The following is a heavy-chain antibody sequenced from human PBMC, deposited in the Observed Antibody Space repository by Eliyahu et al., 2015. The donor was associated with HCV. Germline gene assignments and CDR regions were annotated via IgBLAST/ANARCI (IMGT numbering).Heavy chain of an antibody. D-gene: IGHD3-22*01. Sequence: QVQLVQSGAEVKKPGASVKVSCKASGYTFTSYAMHWVGQAPGQRLEWMGWINAGNGNTKYSQKFQGRVTITRDTSASTAYMELSSLRSEDTAVYYCARDRRWLGYYDSSGYSMNYWGQGTLVTVSS. CDR1: GYTFTSYA. CDR2: INAGNGNT. V-gene: IGHV1-3*01. J-gene: IGHJ4*02. CDR3: ARDRRWLGYYDSSGYSMNY.